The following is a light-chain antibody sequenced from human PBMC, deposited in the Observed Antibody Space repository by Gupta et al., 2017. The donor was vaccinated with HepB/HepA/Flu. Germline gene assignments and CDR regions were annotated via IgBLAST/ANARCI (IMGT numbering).Light chain of an antibody. CDR2: RND. V-gene: IGLV1-47*01. CDR1: ASNIGRHY. CDR3: AAWDDNLRTPL. Sequence: QSVLTQPPSASGPHGQCVPISLSGRASNIGRHYVYWYQQQIPGTAPKLLIYRNDQRPSGVPDRFSGSESGTSASLAISGLRSDDEADYYCAAWDDNLRTPLFGGGTRLTVL. J-gene: IGLJ3*02.